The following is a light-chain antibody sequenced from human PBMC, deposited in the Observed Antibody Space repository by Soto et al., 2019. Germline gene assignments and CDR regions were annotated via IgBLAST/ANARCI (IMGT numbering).Light chain of an antibody. V-gene: IGLV2-11*01. CDR2: DVS. J-gene: IGLJ3*02. CDR1: SSDVGGYNY. CDR3: CSYAGNSLWV. Sequence: QSALTQPRSVSGSPGQSVTISCTGTSSDVGGYNYVSWYQQHPGKAPKLMIYDVSKWPSGVPDRFSGSKSGNTASLTISGLQAEDEADYYCCSYAGNSLWVFGGGTQLTVL.